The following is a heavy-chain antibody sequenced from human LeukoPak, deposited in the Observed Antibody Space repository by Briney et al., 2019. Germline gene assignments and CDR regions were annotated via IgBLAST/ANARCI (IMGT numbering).Heavy chain of an antibody. CDR1: GFPFSYYA. CDR3: AKDHLLCTSTSCYIDYFDS. D-gene: IGHD2-2*02. V-gene: IGHV3-23*01. J-gene: IGHJ4*02. CDR2: VSGSGSTT. Sequence: GESLRLSCAASGFPFSYYAMSWVRQAPGKGLEWVSGVSGSGSTTYYADSVKGRFTISRDNSKNTLFLQMSSLRVGDTAIYYCAKDHLLCTSTSCYIDYFDSWGQGTLVSVSS.